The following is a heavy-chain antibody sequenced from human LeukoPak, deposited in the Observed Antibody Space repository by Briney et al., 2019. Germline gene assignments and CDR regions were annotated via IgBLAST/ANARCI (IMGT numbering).Heavy chain of an antibody. V-gene: IGHV4-34*01. J-gene: IGHJ5*02. CDR2: INHSGST. CDR1: GGSFSGYY. D-gene: IGHD2-15*01. Sequence: SETLSLTCAVYGGSFSGYYWSWIRQPPGKGLEWIGEINHSGSTNHNPSLKSRVTISVDTSKNQFSLKLSSVTAADTAMYYCARGSTDGYCSGGSCYSTSNWFDPWGQGTLVTVSS. CDR3: ARGSTDGYCSGGSCYSTSNWFDP.